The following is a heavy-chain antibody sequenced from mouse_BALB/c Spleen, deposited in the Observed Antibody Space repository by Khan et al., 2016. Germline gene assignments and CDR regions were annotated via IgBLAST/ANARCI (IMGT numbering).Heavy chain of an antibody. V-gene: IGHV9-3-1*01. CDR2: INTYTGEP. J-gene: IGHJ2*01. CDR3: AREGRDGDDLDY. D-gene: IGHD2-2*01. CDR1: GYTFTNYG. Sequence: QSQLGQVGTELKKPGETVKISCKASGYTFTNYGMNWVKQAPGKGLKWMGWINTYTGEPTYADDFKGRFACSLETSASTAYLQINNLKNEATATYFCAREGRDGDDLDYWGQGTTLTVSA.